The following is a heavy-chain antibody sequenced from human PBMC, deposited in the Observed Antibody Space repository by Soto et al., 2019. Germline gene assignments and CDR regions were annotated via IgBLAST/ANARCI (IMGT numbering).Heavy chain of an antibody. V-gene: IGHV3-49*03. CDR3: TRGPYCSGGSCYSQFLYYYYGMDV. Sequence: GALRLSCTASGFTFGDYTMSWFRQAPGKGLEWVGFIRSKAYGGTTEYAASVKGRFTISRDDSKSIAYLQMNSLKTEDTAAYYCTRGPYCSGGSCYSQFLYYYYGMDVWGQGTTVTVSS. D-gene: IGHD2-15*01. CDR1: GFTFGDYT. CDR2: IRSKAYGGTT. J-gene: IGHJ6*02.